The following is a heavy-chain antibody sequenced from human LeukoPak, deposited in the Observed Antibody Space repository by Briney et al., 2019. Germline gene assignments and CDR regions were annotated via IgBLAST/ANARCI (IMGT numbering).Heavy chain of an antibody. D-gene: IGHD6-19*01. CDR3: AGGDRNGWYFYY. CDR1: GFRFDDHG. Sequence: GGSLRLSCTASGFRFDDHGMSWVRQAPGKGLEWVSGINWNGGSTGYADSVKGRFTISRDNAKNSLYLQMNGLRAEDTVLYYCAGGDRNGWYFYYWGQGILVTVSS. V-gene: IGHV3-20*04. CDR2: INWNGGST. J-gene: IGHJ4*02.